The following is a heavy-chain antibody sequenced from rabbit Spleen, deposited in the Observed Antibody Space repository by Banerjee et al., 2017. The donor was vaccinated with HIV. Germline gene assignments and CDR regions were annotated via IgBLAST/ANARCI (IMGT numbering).Heavy chain of an antibody. Sequence: QEQLVESGGGLVQPEGSLTLTCTASGFSFSSSYYMCWVRRAPGKGLEWIACIGTGGWTATYYATWAKGRFTVSKTSSTTVTLQMTSLTATDTAMYFCARDSPGASWGDLELWGPGTLVTVS. D-gene: IGHD2-1*01. CDR2: IGTGGWTAT. V-gene: IGHV1S45*01. CDR3: ARDSPGASWGDLEL. J-gene: IGHJ4*01. CDR1: GFSFSSSYY.